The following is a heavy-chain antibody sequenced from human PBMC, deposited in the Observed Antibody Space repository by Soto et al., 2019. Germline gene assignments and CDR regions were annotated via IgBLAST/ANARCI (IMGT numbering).Heavy chain of an antibody. Sequence: SEPLSLTCTVCGGCISSYSWSWIRQPPGKGLEWIGYMYYGGGTNYNPSLKSRVTISVDTSKMQVSLKLSSVTAADTAVYFCARGTPSPLIVRSSRGPWFDPWGQGTLVTVSS. CDR2: MYYGGGT. CDR1: GGCISSYS. D-gene: IGHD2-15*01. V-gene: IGHV4-59*08. CDR3: ARGTPSPLIVRSSRGPWFDP. J-gene: IGHJ5*02.